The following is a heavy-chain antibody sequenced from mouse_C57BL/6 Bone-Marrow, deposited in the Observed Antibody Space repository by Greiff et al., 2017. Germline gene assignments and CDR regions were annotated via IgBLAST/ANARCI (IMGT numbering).Heavy chain of an antibody. Sequence: QVQLQQSGAELARPGASVKMSCKASGYTFTSYTMHWVKQRPGQGLEWIGYINPSSGYTKYNQKFKDKATLTADKSCSTAYMQLSSLTSEDSAVYYCARKGGNYYAMDYWGQGTSVTVSS. D-gene: IGHD2-1*01. CDR1: GYTFTSYT. CDR2: INPSSGYT. J-gene: IGHJ4*01. CDR3: ARKGGNYYAMDY. V-gene: IGHV1-4*01.